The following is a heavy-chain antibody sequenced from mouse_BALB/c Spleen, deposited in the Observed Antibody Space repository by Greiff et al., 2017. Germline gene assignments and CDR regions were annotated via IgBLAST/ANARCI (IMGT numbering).Heavy chain of an antibody. CDR2: ISSGGSYT. J-gene: IGHJ3*01. CDR1: GFTFSSYT. Sequence: EVQVVESGGGLVKPGGSLKLSCAASGFTFSSYTMSWVRQTPEKRLEWVATISSGGSYTYYPDSVKGRFTISRDNAKNTLYLQMSSLKSEDTAMYYCTREDYGYEAYWGQGTLVTVSA. V-gene: IGHV5-6-4*01. D-gene: IGHD1-2*01. CDR3: TREDYGYEAY.